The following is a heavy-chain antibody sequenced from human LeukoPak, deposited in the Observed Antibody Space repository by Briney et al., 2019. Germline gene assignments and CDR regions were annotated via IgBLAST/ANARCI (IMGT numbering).Heavy chain of an antibody. CDR2: INWNGYST. V-gene: IGHV3-20*04. J-gene: IGHJ4*02. D-gene: IGHD1-26*01. CDR1: GFTFDDYA. CDR3: ARRIPLEEWEPYYFDY. Sequence: GGSLRLSCAASGFTFDDYAMSWVRQAPGKGLEWVSGINWNGYSTGYADSVKGRFTISRDNAKNSLYLQMNSLRAEDTALYYCARRIPLEEWEPYYFDYWGQGTLVTVSS.